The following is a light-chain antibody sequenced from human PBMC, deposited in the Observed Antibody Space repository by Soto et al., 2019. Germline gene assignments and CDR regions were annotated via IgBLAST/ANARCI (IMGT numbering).Light chain of an antibody. J-gene: IGKJ1*01. CDR1: QSLVYSDGNTY. Sequence: DVVLTQSPLSLPVTLGQPASISCKSSQSLVYSDGNTYLNWFHQRPGQSPRRLIFRVSNRDSGVPDRFSGGGSGTAFTLKISRVEAEDVGVYYCMQGTHWPPKTFGQGTKVEIK. V-gene: IGKV2-30*01. CDR3: MQGTHWPPKT. CDR2: RVS.